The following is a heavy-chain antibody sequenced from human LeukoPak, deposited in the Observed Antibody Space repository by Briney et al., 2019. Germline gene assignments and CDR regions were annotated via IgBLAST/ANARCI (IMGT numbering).Heavy chain of an antibody. Sequence: GGSLILSCAASGFTFSAYTMNWVRQAPGKGLEWVSSISRSNSYIYYADSLKGRFTISRDNAKNSLYLQMNDLRAEDTAVYYCAREAILGVVIRNPFDIWGQGTMVTVSS. CDR2: ISRSNSYI. D-gene: IGHD3-3*01. J-gene: IGHJ3*02. CDR3: AREAILGVVIRNPFDI. CDR1: GFTFSAYT. V-gene: IGHV3-21*01.